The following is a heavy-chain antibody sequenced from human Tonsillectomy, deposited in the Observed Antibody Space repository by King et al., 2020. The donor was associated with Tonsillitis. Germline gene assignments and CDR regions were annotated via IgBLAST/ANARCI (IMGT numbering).Heavy chain of an antibody. Sequence: VQLVESGGGVVQPGGSLRLSCAASGFTFSSYGMHWVRQAPGKGLEWVAFIRYDGSNKYYADSVKGRFTISRDNSKNTLYLQMNSLRAEDTAVYYCANLGVKGYSSSWHYYWGQGTLVTVSS. CDR1: GFTFSSYG. CDR2: IRYDGSNK. V-gene: IGHV3-30*02. D-gene: IGHD6-13*01. CDR3: ANLGVKGYSSSWHYY. J-gene: IGHJ4*02.